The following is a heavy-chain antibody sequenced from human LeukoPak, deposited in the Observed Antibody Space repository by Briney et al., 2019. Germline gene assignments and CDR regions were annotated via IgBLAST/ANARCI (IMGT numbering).Heavy chain of an antibody. D-gene: IGHD1-26*01. V-gene: IGHV3-11*01. CDR1: GFTFSDYY. Sequence: PGGSLRLSCAASGFTFSDYYMSWIRQAPGKGLKWVSYISSSGSTIYYADSVKGRFTISRDNAKNSLYLQMNSLRAEDTAVYYCARGATTGAEYFQHWGQGTLVTVSS. CDR2: ISSSGSTI. CDR3: ARGATTGAEYFQH. J-gene: IGHJ1*01.